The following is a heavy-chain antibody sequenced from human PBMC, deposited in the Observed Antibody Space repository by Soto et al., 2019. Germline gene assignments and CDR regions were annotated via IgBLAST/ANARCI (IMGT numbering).Heavy chain of an antibody. V-gene: IGHV1-69*06. D-gene: IGHD4-17*01. CDR3: AAGPTVTTAGYFDY. Sequence: NVSLKASGGRLSIYAISCLRHTPGQGLEWMGGIIPIFGTANYAQKFQGRVTITADKSTSTAYMELSSLRSEDTAVYYCAAGPTVTTAGYFDYWGQGTLVTVSS. J-gene: IGHJ4*02. CDR1: GGRLSIYA. CDR2: IIPIFGTA.